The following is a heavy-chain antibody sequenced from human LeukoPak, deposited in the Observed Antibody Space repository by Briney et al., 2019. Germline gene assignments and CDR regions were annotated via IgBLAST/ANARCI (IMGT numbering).Heavy chain of an antibody. Sequence: GESLQISCQGSGYSFTSYWIGWVRQMPGKGLEWMGIIYPGDSDTRYSPSFQGQVTISADKSISTAYLQWSSLKASDTAMYYCARKLGYCSGGSCHYYGMDVWGQGTTVTVSS. V-gene: IGHV5-51*01. D-gene: IGHD2-15*01. J-gene: IGHJ6*02. CDR3: ARKLGYCSGGSCHYYGMDV. CDR2: IYPGDSDT. CDR1: GYSFTSYW.